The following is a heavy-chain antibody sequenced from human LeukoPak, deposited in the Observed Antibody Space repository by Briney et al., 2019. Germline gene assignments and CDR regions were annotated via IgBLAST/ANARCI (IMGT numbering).Heavy chain of an antibody. CDR2: VNPNSGNT. J-gene: IGHJ4*02. Sequence: GASVKVSCKASGYTFTSYDINWVRQSTGQGLEWMGWVNPNSGNTGYAQKFQGRVTMTRNTSISTAYMELSSLRSEDTAVYYCARARYYYDSSGYDFDYWGQGTLVTVSS. D-gene: IGHD3-22*01. V-gene: IGHV1-8*01. CDR1: GYTFTSYD. CDR3: ARARYYYDSSGYDFDY.